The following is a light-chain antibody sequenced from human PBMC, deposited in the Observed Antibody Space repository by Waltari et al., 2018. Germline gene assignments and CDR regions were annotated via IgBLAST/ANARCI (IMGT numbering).Light chain of an antibody. CDR2: SNN. CDR1: SSNIGRNT. Sequence: QSVLTQPPSASGTPGQRVTISCSGSSSNIGRNTVNWYQQLPGTAPKLLIYSNNQRPSGVPDRFSGSKSGTSASLAISGLQSEDEADYYCAAWDDSLNGPIIGGGTKLTVL. V-gene: IGLV1-44*01. CDR3: AAWDDSLNGPI. J-gene: IGLJ2*01.